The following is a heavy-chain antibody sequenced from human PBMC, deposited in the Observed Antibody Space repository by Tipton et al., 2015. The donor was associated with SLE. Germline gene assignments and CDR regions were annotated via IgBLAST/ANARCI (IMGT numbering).Heavy chain of an antibody. CDR3: ARDSLNWGSYYHGMDV. D-gene: IGHD3-16*01. CDR2: IYYSGST. CDR1: GGSISSRY. Sequence: TLSLTCTVSGGSISSRYWSWIRQPPGKGLEWLGYIYYSGSTRYNPSLKSRVTISVDTSKSQIFLKMSSVTAADTAVYYCARDSLNWGSYYHGMDVWGQGTTVTVSS. V-gene: IGHV4-59*11. J-gene: IGHJ6*02.